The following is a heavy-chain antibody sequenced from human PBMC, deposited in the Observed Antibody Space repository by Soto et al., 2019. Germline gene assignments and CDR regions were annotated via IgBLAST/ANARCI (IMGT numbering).Heavy chain of an antibody. CDR1: GFTFSSYA. D-gene: IGHD2-2*01. CDR2: ISGSGGST. CDR3: AKATQKWIGYCSSTSCRPGAFDI. Sequence: GGSLRLSCAASGFTFSSYAMSWVRQAPGKGLEWVSAISGSGGSTYYADSVKGRFTISRDNSKNTLYLQMNSLRAEDTAVYYCAKATQKWIGYCSSTSCRPGAFDIWGQGTMVTVSS. V-gene: IGHV3-23*01. J-gene: IGHJ3*02.